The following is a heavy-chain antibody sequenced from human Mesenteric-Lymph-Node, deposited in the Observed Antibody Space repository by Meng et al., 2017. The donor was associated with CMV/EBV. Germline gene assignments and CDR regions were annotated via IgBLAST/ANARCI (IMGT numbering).Heavy chain of an antibody. D-gene: IGHD1-26*01. CDR2: IIGTGGST. CDR3: AKDGRGSLYYFDY. V-gene: IGHV3-23*01. Sequence: GESLKISCAASGFTFSSYAMSWVRQAPGKGLEWVSAIIGTGGSTYYADSVKGRFTISRDNSKNTLYLQMNSLRAEDTAVYYCAKDGRGSLYYFDYWGQGTLVTVSS. CDR1: GFTFSSYA. J-gene: IGHJ4*02.